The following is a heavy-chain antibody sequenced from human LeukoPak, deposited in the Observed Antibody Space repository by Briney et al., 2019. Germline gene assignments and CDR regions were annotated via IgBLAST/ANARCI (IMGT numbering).Heavy chain of an antibody. V-gene: IGHV4-31*03. CDR1: GVSISSGGYY. CDR3: ARDYYYGMDV. J-gene: IGHJ6*02. Sequence: SETLSLTCTVSGVSISSGGYYWSWLRQHPGKGLEWIGYIYYSGSTYYNPSLKSRFTISVDTSKNQFSLKLSSVTAADTAVYYCARDYYYGMDVWGQGTTVTVSS. CDR2: IYYSGST.